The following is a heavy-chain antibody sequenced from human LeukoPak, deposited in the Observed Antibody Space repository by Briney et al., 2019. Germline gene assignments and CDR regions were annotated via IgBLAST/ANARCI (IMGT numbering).Heavy chain of an antibody. CDR3: ARGGMTFHNWFDP. D-gene: IGHD2/OR15-2a*01. Sequence: SQTLSLTCTVSGGSISSGDYYRSWIRQPPGKGLEWIGYIYYSGSTYYNPSLKSRVTISVDTAKNQFSLKLSSVTAADTAVYYCARGGMTFHNWFDPWGQGTLVTVSS. CDR2: IYYSGST. J-gene: IGHJ5*02. CDR1: GGSISSGDYY. V-gene: IGHV4-30-4*01.